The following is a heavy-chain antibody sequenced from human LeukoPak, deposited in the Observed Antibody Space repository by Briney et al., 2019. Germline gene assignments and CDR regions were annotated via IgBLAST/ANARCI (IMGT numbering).Heavy chain of an antibody. CDR1: GGSFRGYY. CDR3: ARGKVGRIAAAGKFNWFDP. V-gene: IGHV4-34*01. CDR2: INHSGST. J-gene: IGHJ5*02. Sequence: PSETLSLTCAVYGGSFRGYYWSWIRQPPGKGLEWIGEINHSGSTNYNPSLKSRVTISVDTSKNQFSLKLSSVTAADTAVYYCARGKVGRIAAAGKFNWFDPWGQGTLVTVSS. D-gene: IGHD6-13*01.